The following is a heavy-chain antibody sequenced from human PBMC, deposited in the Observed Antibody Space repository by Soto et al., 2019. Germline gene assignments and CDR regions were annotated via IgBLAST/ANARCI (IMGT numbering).Heavy chain of an antibody. CDR3: GKGIHPEQ. Sequence: EVQLVESGGGLVQPGRSLRLSCRDSGFNFEDYGMHWVRQAPGKGLEWVSSISWNSEDTGYADSVRGRFTTSRDNDKNSLYLEMNSLRPEDTALYFCGKGIHPEQWGQGTQVTVSS. D-gene: IGHD6-13*01. J-gene: IGHJ4*02. CDR2: ISWNSEDT. CDR1: GFNFEDYG. V-gene: IGHV3-9*01.